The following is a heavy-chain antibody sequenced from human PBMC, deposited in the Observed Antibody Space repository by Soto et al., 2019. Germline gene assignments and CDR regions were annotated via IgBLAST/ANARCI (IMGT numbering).Heavy chain of an antibody. V-gene: IGHV4-34*01. D-gene: IGHD3-16*01. CDR2: INHSGST. Sequence: TSETLSLTCAVYGGSFSGYYWSWIRQPPGKGLEWIGEINHSGSTNYNPSLKSRVTISVDTSNNQFSLKLSSVTAADTAVYYCASGGGGGNYWGQGILVTVSS. CDR1: GGSFSGYY. J-gene: IGHJ4*02. CDR3: ASGGGGGNY.